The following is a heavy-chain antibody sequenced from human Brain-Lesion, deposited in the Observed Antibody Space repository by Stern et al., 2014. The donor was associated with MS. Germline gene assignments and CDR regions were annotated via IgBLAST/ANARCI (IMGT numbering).Heavy chain of an antibody. J-gene: IGHJ6*02. D-gene: IGHD2-2*01. V-gene: IGHV4-61*02. CDR1: GGSISSGGYY. Sequence: VQLVESGPGLVKPSQTLSLSCTVSGGSISSGGYYWSWIRQPAGKGLEWIGRIFNSGSTSYNPSLKRRVTITINTSQNQFSPQLNSMTAADTAVYYCARGRVVPGFQYYATDVWGQGTTVIVSS. CDR2: IFNSGST. CDR3: ARGRVVPGFQYYATDV.